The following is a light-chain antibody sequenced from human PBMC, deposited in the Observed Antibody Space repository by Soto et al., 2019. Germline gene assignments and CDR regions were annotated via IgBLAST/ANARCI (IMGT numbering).Light chain of an antibody. V-gene: IGKV3-11*01. CDR2: DAF. CDR1: QSVGSY. Sequence: EIVLTQSPATLSLSPGEIATLSCRASQSVGSYFAWYQQKPGQAPRLLIYDAFSRATGIPHRFSGSGSGTAFTLTISSLEPEDFAVYLCQQRSSWPLTFGGGTMVEIK. CDR3: QQRSSWPLT. J-gene: IGKJ4*01.